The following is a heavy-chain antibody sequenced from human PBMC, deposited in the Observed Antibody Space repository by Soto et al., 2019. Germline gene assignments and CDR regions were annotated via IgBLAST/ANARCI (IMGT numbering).Heavy chain of an antibody. Sequence: ASVKVSCKASGGTFSSYAISWVRQAPGQGLEWMGGIIPIFGTANYAQKFQGRVTITADESTSTAYMELSSLRSEDTAVYYCARSGLVGATRTTIQSFDYWGQGTLVTVSS. D-gene: IGHD1-26*01. J-gene: IGHJ4*02. CDR2: IIPIFGTA. CDR3: ARSGLVGATRTTIQSFDY. CDR1: GGTFSSYA. V-gene: IGHV1-69*13.